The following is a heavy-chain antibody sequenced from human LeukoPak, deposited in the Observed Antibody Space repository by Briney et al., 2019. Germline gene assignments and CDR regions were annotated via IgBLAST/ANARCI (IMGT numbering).Heavy chain of an antibody. Sequence: GGSLRFSCAVSGFNFDDYAMHWVRQAPGRGLEWVSGNNWKTGNGIYADSVKGRFTISRDNAKNSLYLQMSSLRAEDTALYYCTRRAARWQFDLWGRGTLLTVSS. V-gene: IGHV3-9*01. CDR1: GFNFDDYA. CDR2: NNWKTGNG. J-gene: IGHJ2*01. D-gene: IGHD5-24*01. CDR3: TRRAARWQFDL.